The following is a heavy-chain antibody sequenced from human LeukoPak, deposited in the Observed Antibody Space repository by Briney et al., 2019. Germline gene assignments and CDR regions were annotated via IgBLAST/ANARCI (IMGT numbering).Heavy chain of an antibody. CDR2: ISASGGST. Sequence: GGSLRLSCAASGFTFSSYAMSWVRQAPGKGLEWVSAISASGGSTYYADSVKGRLTISRDNSKNTLYLQMNSLRAEDTAVYYCAKGDDILTSYYFDYWGQGTLVTVSS. D-gene: IGHD3-9*01. CDR1: GFTFSSYA. CDR3: AKGDDILTSYYFDY. J-gene: IGHJ4*02. V-gene: IGHV3-23*01.